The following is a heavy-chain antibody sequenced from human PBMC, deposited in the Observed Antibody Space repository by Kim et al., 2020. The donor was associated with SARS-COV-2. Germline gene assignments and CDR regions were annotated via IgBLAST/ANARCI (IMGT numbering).Heavy chain of an antibody. CDR2: VYSGGGP. D-gene: IGHD4-17*01. J-gene: IGHJ4*01. CDR1: GFTVSRNY. CDR3: SKHYGDTLSGHCFDY. Sequence: GGSLRLSCSTSGFTVSRNYMCSVLQSPGKGLEWVSVVYSGGGPYYADSVRSRFTIFRHTFQNTLYLQVNSLTAENTAVYYVSKHYGDTLSGHCFDY. V-gene: IGHV3-53*01.